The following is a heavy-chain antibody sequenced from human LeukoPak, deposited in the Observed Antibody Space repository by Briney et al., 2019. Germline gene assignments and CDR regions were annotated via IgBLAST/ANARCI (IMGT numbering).Heavy chain of an antibody. CDR3: ARAPYYYDSSGYQPNYWYFDL. CDR2: IYYSGST. D-gene: IGHD3-22*01. CDR1: GGSISSYY. V-gene: IGHV4-59*12. J-gene: IGHJ2*01. Sequence: SETLSLTCTVSGGSISSYYWSWIRQPPGKGLEWIGYIYYSGSTNYNPSLKSRVTISVDTSKNQFSLKLSSVTAADTAVYYCARAPYYYDSSGYQPNYWYFDLWGRGTLVTVSS.